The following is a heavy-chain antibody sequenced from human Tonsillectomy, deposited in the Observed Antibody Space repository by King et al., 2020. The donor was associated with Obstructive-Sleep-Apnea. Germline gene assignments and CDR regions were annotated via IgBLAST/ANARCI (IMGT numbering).Heavy chain of an antibody. CDR1: GFTFSYYY. J-gene: IGHJ4*02. D-gene: IGHD3-10*01. Sequence: VQLVESGGGLVKPGGSLRLSCAASGFTFSYYYMSWFRQAPGKGLEWVSYISSSGSTIYYADSVKGRFPISRDNAKNSLDLQMNSLRAEDTAVYYCARDRSGSYYKGPFDYWGQGTLVTVSS. CDR2: ISSSGSTI. V-gene: IGHV3-11*01. CDR3: ARDRSGSYYKGPFDY.